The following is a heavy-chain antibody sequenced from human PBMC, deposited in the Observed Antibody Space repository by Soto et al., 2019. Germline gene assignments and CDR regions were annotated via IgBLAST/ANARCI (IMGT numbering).Heavy chain of an antibody. Sequence: ASVKVSCKASGYTFTSYDINWVRQATGQGLEWMGWMNPNSGNTGYAQKFQGRVTMTRNTSISTAYVELSSLRSEDTAVYYCARKGRILRYFDWAAGHYGMDVWGQGTTVTVSS. CDR2: MNPNSGNT. V-gene: IGHV1-8*01. J-gene: IGHJ6*02. CDR3: ARKGRILRYFDWAAGHYGMDV. D-gene: IGHD3-9*01. CDR1: GYTFTSYD.